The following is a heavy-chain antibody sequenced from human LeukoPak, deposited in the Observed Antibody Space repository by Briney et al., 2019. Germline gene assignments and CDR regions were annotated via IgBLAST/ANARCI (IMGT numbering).Heavy chain of an antibody. CDR3: ARDQSVRLLQTSSTYFKHVFAI. Sequence: ASVKVSCKTSGYTFTNYGISWVRQAPGLGLEWMGWIGAYNGNTNYAQKVQGRVTMTTDTSTSTAYMELRSLRFDDTAVYYCARDQSVRLLQTSSTYFKHVFAIWGQGSMVTVSS. CDR1: GYTFTNYG. D-gene: IGHD6-13*01. CDR2: IGAYNGNT. V-gene: IGHV1-18*01. J-gene: IGHJ3*02.